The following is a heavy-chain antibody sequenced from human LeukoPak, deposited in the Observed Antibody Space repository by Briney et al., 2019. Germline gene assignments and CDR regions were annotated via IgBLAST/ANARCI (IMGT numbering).Heavy chain of an antibody. D-gene: IGHD2-15*01. J-gene: IGHJ4*02. V-gene: IGHV3-23*01. CDR2: ISNNGGYT. CDR3: AKQLGYCSDGSCYFPY. CDR1: GFTFSNSA. Sequence: GGSLRLSCAASGFTFSNSAMSWVRQAPGKGLEWVSAISNNGGYTYYADSVQGRFTISRDNSKSTLCLQMNSLRAEDTAVYYCAKQLGYCSDGSCYFPYWGQGTLVTVSS.